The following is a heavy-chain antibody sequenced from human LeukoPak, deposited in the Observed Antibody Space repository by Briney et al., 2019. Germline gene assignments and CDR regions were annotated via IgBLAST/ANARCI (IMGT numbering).Heavy chain of an antibody. CDR3: STDPPSTY. CDR2: IKRNADGGTT. CDR1: GFTFRNGW. V-gene: IGHV3-15*01. J-gene: IGHJ4*02. D-gene: IGHD2-2*01. Sequence: GGSLRLSCAASGFTFRNGWMSWVRQTPGKGLEWVGRIKRNADGGTTDYAAPVKGRFTISRDDSKNTLYLQMNSLKTEDTAVYYCSTDPPSTYWGQGTLVTVSS.